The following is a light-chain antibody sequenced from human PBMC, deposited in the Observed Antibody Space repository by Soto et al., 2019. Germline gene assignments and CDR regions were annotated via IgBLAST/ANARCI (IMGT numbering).Light chain of an antibody. V-gene: IGLV1-40*01. Sequence: QSVLTQPPSVSGAPGQRVTISCTGSSSNIGAGYDVNWYQQLPGRAPKLLIYGNTNRPSGVPDRFSGSKSGTSGSLAISGLQTEHEADYYCQSWDTSLSGSVFGGGTKLTVL. CDR1: SSNIGAGYD. CDR3: QSWDTSLSGSV. J-gene: IGLJ2*01. CDR2: GNT.